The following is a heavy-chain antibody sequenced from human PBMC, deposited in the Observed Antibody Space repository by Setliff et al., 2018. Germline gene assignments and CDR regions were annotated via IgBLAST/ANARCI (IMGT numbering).Heavy chain of an antibody. D-gene: IGHD1-1*01. CDR2: LHTSGST. CDR3: RQAVVGRDVFDV. Sequence: SETLSLTCAVSGGSISSGSYYWSWIRQPAGKGLEWVGRLHTSGSTNYNPSLKGRVTISVDTSKKQFSLTLRYVTAADTALYYCRQAVVGRDVFDVWGQGTVVTVSS. CDR1: GGSISSGSYY. J-gene: IGHJ3*01. V-gene: IGHV4-61*02.